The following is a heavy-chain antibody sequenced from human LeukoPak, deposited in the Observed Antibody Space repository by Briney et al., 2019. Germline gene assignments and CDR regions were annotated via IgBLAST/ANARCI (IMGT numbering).Heavy chain of an antibody. J-gene: IGHJ4*02. CDR1: GGSFSGYY. V-gene: IGHV4-34*01. D-gene: IGHD4-17*01. Sequence: SETLSLTCAVYGGSFSGYYWSWIRQPPGKGLEWIGEINHSGSTNYNPSLKSRVTISVDTSKNQFSLKLSSVTAADTAVYYCARALSAVTKNFDYWGQGTLVTVSS. CDR2: INHSGST. CDR3: ARALSAVTKNFDY.